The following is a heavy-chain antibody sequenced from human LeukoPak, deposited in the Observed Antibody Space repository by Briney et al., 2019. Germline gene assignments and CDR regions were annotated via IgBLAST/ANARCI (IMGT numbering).Heavy chain of an antibody. Sequence: ASVKVSCKASGYTFTSYAMHWVRQAPGQRLEWMGWINAGNGNTKYPQKFQGRVTITRDTSASTAYMELSSLRSEDTAVYYCAGLSSSWYGDAFDIWGQGTMVTVSS. CDR3: AGLSSSWYGDAFDI. V-gene: IGHV1-3*01. D-gene: IGHD6-13*01. J-gene: IGHJ3*02. CDR1: GYTFTSYA. CDR2: INAGNGNT.